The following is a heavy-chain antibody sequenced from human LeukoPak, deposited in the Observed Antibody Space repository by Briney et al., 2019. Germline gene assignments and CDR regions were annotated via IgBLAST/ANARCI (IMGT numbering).Heavy chain of an antibody. Sequence: GGSLRLSCAASGFTFSSYAMSWVRQAPGKGLEWVSAISGSGGSTFYADSVKGRFTISRDNSKNTLYLQMNSLRAEDTAVYYCAKDLEDSSGWYPLFDYWGQGTLVTVSS. CDR3: AKDLEDSSGWYPLFDY. V-gene: IGHV3-23*01. J-gene: IGHJ4*02. D-gene: IGHD6-19*01. CDR2: ISGSGGST. CDR1: GFTFSSYA.